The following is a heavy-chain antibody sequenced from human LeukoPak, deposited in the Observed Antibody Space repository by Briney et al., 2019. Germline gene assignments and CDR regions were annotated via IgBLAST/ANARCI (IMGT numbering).Heavy chain of an antibody. CDR1: GGSFSGYY. Sequence: SETLSLTCAVYGGSFSGYYWSWIRQPPGKGLEWIGEINHSGSTNYNPSLKSRVTISVDTSKNQFSLELSSVTAADTVVYYCARGKPGYSSGWYWFDPWGQGTLVTVSS. CDR2: INHSGST. V-gene: IGHV4-34*01. CDR3: ARGKPGYSSGWYWFDP. D-gene: IGHD6-19*01. J-gene: IGHJ5*02.